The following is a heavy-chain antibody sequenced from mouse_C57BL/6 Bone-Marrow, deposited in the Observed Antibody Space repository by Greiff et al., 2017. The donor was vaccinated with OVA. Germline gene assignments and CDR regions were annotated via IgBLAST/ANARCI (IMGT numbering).Heavy chain of an antibody. Sequence: EVHLVESGGGLVKPGGSLKLSCAASGFTFSSYAMSWVRQTPEKRLEWVATISDGGSYTYYPDNVKGRFTISRDNAKNNLYLQMSHLKSEDTAMYYCAITTVVATEYYFDYWGQGTTLTVSS. CDR2: ISDGGSYT. CDR1: GFTFSSYA. CDR3: AITTVVATEYYFDY. D-gene: IGHD1-1*01. J-gene: IGHJ2*01. V-gene: IGHV5-4*01.